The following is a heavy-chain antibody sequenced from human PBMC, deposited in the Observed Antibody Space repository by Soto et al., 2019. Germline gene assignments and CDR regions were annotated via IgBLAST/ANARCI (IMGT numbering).Heavy chain of an antibody. V-gene: IGHV3-23*01. CDR3: AKDTYSSSWYF. Sequence: EVQLLESGGDLVQPGGSLRLSCAASGFTFTKYAMTWVRQAPGKGLEWVSSISKSGGDTYYADSVKGRFTISTDNSKNTLYLQMNGLRAEDTALYFCAKDTYSSSWYFWGQGTLVTVSS. D-gene: IGHD2-2*01. CDR1: GFTFTKYA. J-gene: IGHJ4*02. CDR2: ISKSGGDT.